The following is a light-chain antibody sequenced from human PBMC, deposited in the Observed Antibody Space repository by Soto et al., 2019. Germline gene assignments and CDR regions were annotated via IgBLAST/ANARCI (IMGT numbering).Light chain of an antibody. V-gene: IGLV1-47*02. J-gene: IGLJ3*02. CDR1: SSNIGSNY. CDR3: ATWDGSLNGWV. Sequence: QSVLTQPPSASGTPGQRVTISCSGSSSNIGSNYVYWYQQLPGTAPKLLIYSNNQRPSGVPDRFSGSKSGTSASLAISGLRSEDEADYYCATWDGSLNGWVFGGGTKLTVL. CDR2: SNN.